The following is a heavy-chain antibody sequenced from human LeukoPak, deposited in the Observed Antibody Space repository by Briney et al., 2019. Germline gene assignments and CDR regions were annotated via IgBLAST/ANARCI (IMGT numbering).Heavy chain of an antibody. J-gene: IGHJ4*02. Sequence: GASVKVSCRASGGTFSSYAISWVRQAPGQGLEWMGGIIPIFGTANYAQKFQGRVTITADESTSTAYMELSSLRSEDTAVYYCARGRQPSSSPWYWGQGTLVTVSS. D-gene: IGHD6-13*01. CDR2: IIPIFGTA. CDR3: ARGRQPSSSPWY. CDR1: GGTFSSYA. V-gene: IGHV1-69*13.